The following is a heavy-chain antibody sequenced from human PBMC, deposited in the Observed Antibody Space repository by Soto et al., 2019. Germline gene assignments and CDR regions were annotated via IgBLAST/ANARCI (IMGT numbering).Heavy chain of an antibody. V-gene: IGHV3-64*01. CDR1: GFTFSSYA. Sequence: PGGSLRLSCAASGFTFSSYAMHWVRQAPGKGLEYVSAISSNGGSTYYANSVKGRFTISRDNSKNTLYLQMGSLRAEDMAVYYCASSHWQVGPAAGLDAFDIWGQGTMVTVSS. CDR2: ISSNGGST. CDR3: ASSHWQVGPAAGLDAFDI. J-gene: IGHJ3*02. D-gene: IGHD2-2*01.